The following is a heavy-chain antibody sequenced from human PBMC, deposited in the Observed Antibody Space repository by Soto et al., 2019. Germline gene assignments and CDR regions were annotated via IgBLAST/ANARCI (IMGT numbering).Heavy chain of an antibody. CDR2: INPPNGGT. CDR1: GYTFTDYY. Sequence: QVQLVQSGAEVKMPVASVKVSCKASGYTFTDYYVHWVRQAPGQGLEWMAWINPPNGGTIYAPKFQGRVTLTRDTSVNTAYMELTSLTSYDTAVYYGARATYSAHHDYLGQGTLVIVSS. CDR3: ARATYSAHHDY. V-gene: IGHV1-2*02. J-gene: IGHJ4*02. D-gene: IGHD6-6*01.